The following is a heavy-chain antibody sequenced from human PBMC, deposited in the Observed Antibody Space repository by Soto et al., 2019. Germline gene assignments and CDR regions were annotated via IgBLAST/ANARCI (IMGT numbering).Heavy chain of an antibody. CDR1: GGSISSSSYY. CDR3: AITHYDILTGWFDP. CDR2: IYYSGST. Sequence: PSETLSLTCTVSGGSISSSSYYWGWIRQPPGKGLEWIGSIYYSGSTYYNPSLKSRVTISVDTPKNQFSLKLSSVTAADTAVYYCAITHYDILTGWFDPWGRGTRVTVSS. J-gene: IGHJ5*02. D-gene: IGHD3-9*01. V-gene: IGHV4-39*01.